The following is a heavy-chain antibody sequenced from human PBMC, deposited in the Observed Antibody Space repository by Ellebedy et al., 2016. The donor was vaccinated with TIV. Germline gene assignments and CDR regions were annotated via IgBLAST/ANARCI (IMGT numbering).Heavy chain of an antibody. D-gene: IGHD1-26*01. CDR1: GGTFSSYA. Sequence: SVKVSXXASGGTFSSYAISWVRQAPGQGLEWMGGIIPIFGTANYAQKFQGRVTITADESTSTAYMELSSLRSEDTAVYYCAAPSGSYWGGEFDYWGQGTLVTVSS. J-gene: IGHJ4*02. CDR3: AAPSGSYWGGEFDY. V-gene: IGHV1-69*13. CDR2: IIPIFGTA.